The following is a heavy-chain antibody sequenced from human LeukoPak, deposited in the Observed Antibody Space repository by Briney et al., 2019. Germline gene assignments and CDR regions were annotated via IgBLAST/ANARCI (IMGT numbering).Heavy chain of an antibody. D-gene: IGHD1-26*01. CDR3: AKDTVIVGATTSWFDP. CDR1: GLTFSSYA. Sequence: GGSLRLSCAASGLTFSSYAMSWVRQAPGKGLEWVSAISGSGGSTYYADSVKGRFTISRDNSKNTLYLQMNSLRAEDTAVYYCAKDTVIVGATTSWFDPWGQGTLVTVSS. J-gene: IGHJ5*02. CDR2: ISGSGGST. V-gene: IGHV3-23*01.